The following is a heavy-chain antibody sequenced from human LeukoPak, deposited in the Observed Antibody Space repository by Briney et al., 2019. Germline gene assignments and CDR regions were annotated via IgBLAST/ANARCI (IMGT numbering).Heavy chain of an antibody. CDR1: GYTFTSYA. CDR2: INAGNGNT. Sequence: ASVKVSCKASGYTFTSYAVHWVRQAPGQRLEWMGWINAGNGNTKYSQKFQGRVTITRDTSASTAYMELSSLRSEDTAVYYCARWYCSGGSCYPDEGFDYWGQGALVTVSS. V-gene: IGHV1-3*01. J-gene: IGHJ4*02. D-gene: IGHD2-15*01. CDR3: ARWYCSGGSCYPDEGFDY.